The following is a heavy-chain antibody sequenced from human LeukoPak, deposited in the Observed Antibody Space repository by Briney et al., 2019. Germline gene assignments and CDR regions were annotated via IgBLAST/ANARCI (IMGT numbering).Heavy chain of an antibody. CDR2: ISSSGSYI. D-gene: IGHD3-3*02. Sequence: GGSLRLSCAASGFTFSRYTMNWVRQAPGKGLEWVSSISSSGSYIYYADSVKGRFTISRDNAKNSLYLQVNSLRAEDTAVYYCARDSLGYFDYWGQGTLVTVSS. J-gene: IGHJ4*02. CDR3: ARDSLGYFDY. V-gene: IGHV3-21*04. CDR1: GFTFSRYT.